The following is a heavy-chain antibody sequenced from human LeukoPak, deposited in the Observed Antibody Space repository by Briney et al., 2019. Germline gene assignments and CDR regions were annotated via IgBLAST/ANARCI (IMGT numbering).Heavy chain of an antibody. CDR2: IYYSGST. J-gene: IGHJ4*02. V-gene: IGHV4-59*01. CDR3: ARASWGIAAAGTGFFDY. CDR1: AGSISSYY. Sequence: SRTLSLTCTVSAGSISSYYWSWVRQPAGKGLEWIGYIYYSGSTNYNPSLKSQVTISVDTSKNQFSLKLSSVTAADTAVYYCARASWGIAAAGTGFFDYWGQGTLVTVSS. D-gene: IGHD6-13*01.